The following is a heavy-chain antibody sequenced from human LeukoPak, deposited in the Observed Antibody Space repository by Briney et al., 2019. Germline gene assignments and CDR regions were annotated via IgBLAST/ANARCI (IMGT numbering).Heavy chain of an antibody. V-gene: IGHV4-39*02. CDR2: IYYSGST. CDR3: ARDLGAVWLDP. J-gene: IGHJ5*02. Sequence: KTSETLSLTCTVSGGSISSSSYYWGWIRQPPGKGLEWIGSIYYSGSTYYNPSLKSRVTISVDTSKNQFSLKLSSVTAADTAVYYCARDLGAVWLDPWGQGTLVTVSS. D-gene: IGHD3-16*01. CDR1: GGSISSSSYY.